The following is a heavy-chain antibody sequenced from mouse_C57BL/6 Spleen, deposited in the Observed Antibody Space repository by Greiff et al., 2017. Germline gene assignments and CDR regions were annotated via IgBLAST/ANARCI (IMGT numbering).Heavy chain of an antibody. CDR3: TRGKDYDGFDY. D-gene: IGHD2-4*01. J-gene: IGHJ2*01. CDR1: VYTFTSYW. V-gene: IGHV1-5*01. CDR2: IYPGNSDT. Sequence: VQLQQSGTVLARPGASVKMSCKTSVYTFTSYWMHWVKQRPGQGLEWIGAIYPGNSDTSYNQTFKGKAKLTAVTSASTAYMELSSLTNEDSAVYYCTRGKDYDGFDYGGQGTTLTVSS.